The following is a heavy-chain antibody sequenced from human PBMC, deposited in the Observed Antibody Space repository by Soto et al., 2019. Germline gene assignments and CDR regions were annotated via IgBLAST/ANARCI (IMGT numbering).Heavy chain of an antibody. CDR1: GGSISSYY. D-gene: IGHD2-15*01. Sequence: QVQLQESGPGPVKPSETLSLTCTVSGGSISSYYWSWIRQPAGKGLEWIGRIYTSGSTNYNPSLKSRVTMSVDTSKNQFSLKPSSVTAADTAVYYCARGPYCSGGSCYGDFDYWGQGTLVTVSS. CDR2: IYTSGST. J-gene: IGHJ4*02. CDR3: ARGPYCSGGSCYGDFDY. V-gene: IGHV4-4*07.